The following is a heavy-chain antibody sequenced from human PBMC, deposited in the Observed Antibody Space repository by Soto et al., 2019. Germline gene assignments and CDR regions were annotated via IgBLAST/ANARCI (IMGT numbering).Heavy chain of an antibody. D-gene: IGHD3-10*01. V-gene: IGHV3-66*01. CDR3: ARVSDYYDSGSYNTTFDS. Sequence: EVQLVESGGGLVQPGGSLRLSCAASGFTVSSNYMSWVRQTPGKGLEWVSVIYSGGNTYYSDSVKARFTLSRDNSKNTLYLQMNSLRAEDTAVYYCARVSDYYDSGSYNTTFDSWGQGTLVTVSS. CDR1: GFTVSSNY. CDR2: IYSGGNT. J-gene: IGHJ4*02.